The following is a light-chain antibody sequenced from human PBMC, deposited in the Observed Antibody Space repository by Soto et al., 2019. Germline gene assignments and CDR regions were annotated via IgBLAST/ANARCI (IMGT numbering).Light chain of an antibody. CDR1: ESVSSSY. V-gene: IGKV3-20*01. CDR3: QQYSASPRT. Sequence: PGERATLSCWASESVSSSYLAWYQQRPGQAPRLLIYGASSRATGIPDRFSGSGSGTDFTLTISRLEPEDFAMYYCQQYSASPRTFGQGTKVDI. J-gene: IGKJ2*01. CDR2: GAS.